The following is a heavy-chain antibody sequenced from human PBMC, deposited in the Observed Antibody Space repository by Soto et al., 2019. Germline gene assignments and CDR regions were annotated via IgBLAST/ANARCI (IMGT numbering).Heavy chain of an antibody. Sequence: SQTLSLTCAISGDSVSSNSAAWNWIRQSPSRGLEWLGRTYYTSKWYNDYAVSVKSRITTNPDKSKNQFSLQLNSVTPEDTAVYYCAAMEQGDYGMDVWGQGTTVTVSS. CDR2: TYYTSKWYN. CDR1: GDSVSSNSAA. CDR3: AAMEQGDYGMDV. V-gene: IGHV6-1*01. J-gene: IGHJ6*02. D-gene: IGHD5-18*01.